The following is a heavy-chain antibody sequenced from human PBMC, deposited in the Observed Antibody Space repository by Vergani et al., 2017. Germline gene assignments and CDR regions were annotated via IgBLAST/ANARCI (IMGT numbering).Heavy chain of an antibody. CDR3: AKSSWAGSFDL. J-gene: IGHJ2*01. D-gene: IGHD1-26*01. CDR2: ISWDGGST. V-gene: IGHV3-43D*04. Sequence: VELLESGGGLAQPGGSLRVSCSASGFRVTTYYMSWVRQAPGKGLEWVSLISWDGGSTYYADSVKGRFTISRDNSKNSLYLQMNSLRAEDTALYYCAKSSWAGSFDLWGRGTLVTVSS. CDR1: GFRVTTYY.